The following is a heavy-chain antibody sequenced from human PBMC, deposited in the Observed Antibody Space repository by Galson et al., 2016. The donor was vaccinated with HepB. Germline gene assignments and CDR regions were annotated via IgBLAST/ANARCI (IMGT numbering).Heavy chain of an antibody. Sequence: SLRLSCAASGFSFINAWMSWVRQAPGKGLEWVGRIKSQSAGASTDYAAPLKGRFTISRDDSKNTLYLQIDSLKTEDTAICYCTRPSWTHGLDSWGQGTLVTVSS. CDR3: TRPSWTHGLDS. J-gene: IGHJ4*02. CDR2: IKSQSAGAST. CDR1: GFSFINAW. D-gene: IGHD6-13*01. V-gene: IGHV3-15*01.